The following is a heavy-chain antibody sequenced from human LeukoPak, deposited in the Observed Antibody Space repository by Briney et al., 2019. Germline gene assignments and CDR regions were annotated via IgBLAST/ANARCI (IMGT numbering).Heavy chain of an antibody. Sequence: SETLSLTCAVYGGSFSGYYLSWIRQPPGKGLEWIGEINHSGSTNYNPSLKSRVTISVDTSKNQFSLKLSSVTAADTAVYYCARGFYRPLRIVDFWSGYQRPNYYYYYMDVWGKGTTVTVSS. CDR2: INHSGST. D-gene: IGHD3-3*01. CDR3: ARGFYRPLRIVDFWSGYQRPNYYYYYMDV. V-gene: IGHV4-34*01. J-gene: IGHJ6*03. CDR1: GGSFSGYY.